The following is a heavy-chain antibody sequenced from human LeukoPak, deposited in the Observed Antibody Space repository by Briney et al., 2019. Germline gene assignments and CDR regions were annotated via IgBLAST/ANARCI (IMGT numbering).Heavy chain of an antibody. V-gene: IGHV1-18*01. CDR3: ARDSSYYDYVWGSYRRTHWFDP. D-gene: IGHD3-16*02. CDR2: ISAYNGNT. CDR1: GYTFTSYG. J-gene: IGHJ5*02. Sequence: GASVKVSCKASGYTFTSYGISWVRQAPGQGLEWMGWISAYNGNTNYAQKLQGRVTMTTDTSTGTAYMELRSLRSDDTAVYYCARDSSYYDYVWGSYRRTHWFDPWGQGTLVTVSS.